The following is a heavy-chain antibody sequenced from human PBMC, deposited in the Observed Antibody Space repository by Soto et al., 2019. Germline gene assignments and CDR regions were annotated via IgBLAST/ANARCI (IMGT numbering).Heavy chain of an antibody. CDR1: GFAFSSHG. Sequence: QVQLVESGGGVVQPGRSLRLSCAASGFAFSSHGMHWVRQAPGKGLEWVAVIVREGSEKHYADSVKGRFTISRDNSKNTLSLEMNSLRAEDTAVYYCARDDDDDDNGLDSWGQGTQVTVSS. CDR3: ARDDDDDDNGLDS. D-gene: IGHD1-1*01. V-gene: IGHV3-33*01. J-gene: IGHJ5*01. CDR2: IVREGSEK.